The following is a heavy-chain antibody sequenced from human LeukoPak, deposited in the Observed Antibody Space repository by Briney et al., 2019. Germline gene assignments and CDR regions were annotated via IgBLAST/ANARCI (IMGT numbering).Heavy chain of an antibody. CDR1: GYTFTSYA. V-gene: IGHV1-3*01. J-gene: IGHJ5*02. CDR2: INAGNGNT. D-gene: IGHD3-10*01. Sequence: GASVKVSCKASGYTFTSYAMHWVRQAPGQRLEWMEWINAGNGNTKYSQKFQGRVTITRDTSASTAYMELSSLRSEDTAVYYCARDHYYGSGSYPEYNWFDPWGQGTLVTVSS. CDR3: ARDHYYGSGSYPEYNWFDP.